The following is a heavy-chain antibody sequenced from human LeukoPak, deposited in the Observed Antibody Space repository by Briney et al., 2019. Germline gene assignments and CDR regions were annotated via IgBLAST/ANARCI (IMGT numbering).Heavy chain of an antibody. CDR3: ARDRPHFDY. J-gene: IGHJ4*02. CDR2: ISGSGGGT. V-gene: IGHV3-23*01. CDR1: GFTFRNYA. Sequence: GGSLRLSCAASGFTFRNYAMSWVRQAPGKGLEWVSAISGSGGGTYYADSVKGRFTISRDNSKNTLYLQMNSLRAEDTAVYYCARDRPHFDYWGQGTLVTVSS.